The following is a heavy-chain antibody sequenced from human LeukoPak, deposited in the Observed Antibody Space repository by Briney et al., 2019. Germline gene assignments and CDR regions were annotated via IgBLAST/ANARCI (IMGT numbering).Heavy chain of an antibody. V-gene: IGHV4-39*07. J-gene: IGHJ4*02. Sequence: SETLSLTCTVSGGSISSSSYYWGWIRQPPGKGLEWIGSIYYSGSTYYNPSLKSRVTISVDTSKNQFSLKLSSVTAADTAVYYWASGTYYYDSSGYYRPPPPDYWGQGTLVTVSS. CDR2: IYYSGST. CDR1: GGSISSSSYY. CDR3: ASGTYYYDSSGYYRPPPPDY. D-gene: IGHD3-22*01.